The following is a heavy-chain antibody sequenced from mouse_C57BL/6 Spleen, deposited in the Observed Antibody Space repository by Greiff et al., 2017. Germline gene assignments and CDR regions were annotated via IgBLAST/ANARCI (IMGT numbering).Heavy chain of an antibody. D-gene: IGHD1-1*01. CDR3: ARSRITTVVRYAMDY. CDR2: IHPNSGST. Sequence: QVHVKQPGAELVKPGASVKLSCKASGYTFTSYWMHWVKQRPGQGLEWIGMIHPNSGSTNYNQKFKSKATLTVDKSSSTAYMQLSSLTSEDSAVYYCARSRITTVVRYAMDYWGQGTSVTVSS. V-gene: IGHV1-64*01. CDR1: GYTFTSYW. J-gene: IGHJ4*01.